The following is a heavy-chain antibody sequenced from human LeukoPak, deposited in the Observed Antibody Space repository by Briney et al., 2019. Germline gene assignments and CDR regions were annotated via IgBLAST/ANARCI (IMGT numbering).Heavy chain of an antibody. CDR1: RFTFSTSW. V-gene: IGHV3-7*01. J-gene: IGHJ4*02. CDR3: TGENNYKVDY. Sequence: GGSLRLSCAASRFTFSTSWMSWVRQCPGKGLEWVANINLDGSQTYYVDSVKGRFTISRDNAENSLYLQMNSLRVGDTDVYYCTGENNYKVDYWGQGTLVTVSS. CDR2: INLDGSQT. D-gene: IGHD1-1*01.